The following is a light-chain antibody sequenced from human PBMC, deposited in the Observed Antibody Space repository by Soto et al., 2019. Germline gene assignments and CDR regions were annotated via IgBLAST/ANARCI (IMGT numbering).Light chain of an antibody. Sequence: DFVMTQSPDSLAVSLGERATINCKSSQSVLYSSDNKNYLAWYQQKPGQPPKLLIYWASTRESGVPDRFSGSGSGTDFTLTISSLQADDVAVYYCQQYYSAPPTFGQGTKVEIK. V-gene: IGKV4-1*01. CDR1: QSVLYSSDNKNY. CDR3: QQYYSAPPT. J-gene: IGKJ1*01. CDR2: WAS.